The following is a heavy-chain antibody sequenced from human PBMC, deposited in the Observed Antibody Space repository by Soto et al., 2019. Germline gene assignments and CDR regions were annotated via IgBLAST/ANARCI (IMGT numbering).Heavy chain of an antibody. V-gene: IGHV6-1*01. J-gene: IGHJ5*02. CDR1: GDSVSSNSAA. CDR2: TYYRSKWYS. D-gene: IGHD1-26*01. CDR3: ARQENGINWIDP. Sequence: QSQTLSLTCAISGDSVSSNSAAWNWIRQSPSRGLEWLGRTYYRSKWYSDYSDSVKGRISINADTSENQFYLQLNSATPEDTAVYYCARQENGINWIDPWGQGTLVTVSS.